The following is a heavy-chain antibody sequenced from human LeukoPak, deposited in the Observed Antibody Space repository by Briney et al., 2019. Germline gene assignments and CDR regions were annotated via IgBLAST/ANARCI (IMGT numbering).Heavy chain of an antibody. J-gene: IGHJ4*02. D-gene: IGHD2-21*02. V-gene: IGHV3-7*01. CDR3: VRGIVVVTAKFDYFDY. CDR2: ISPDGSLK. Sequence: QPGRSLRLYCAASGFTLSDHWMRWVRHVPGEGLEWVANISPDGSLKFYVDSVKGRFTVSRDNAKNSLYLQMNSLRADDTATYYCVRGIVVVTAKFDYFDYWSQGTLVTVSS. CDR1: GFTLSDHW.